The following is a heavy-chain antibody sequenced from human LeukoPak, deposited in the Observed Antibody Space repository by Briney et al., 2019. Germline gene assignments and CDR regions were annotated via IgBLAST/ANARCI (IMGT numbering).Heavy chain of an antibody. D-gene: IGHD3-22*01. V-gene: IGHV3-23*01. CDR3: AKDLNYYGSSGYLS. CDR1: GFTFSSYA. CDR2: ISGSGGST. Sequence: GGSLRLSCAAPGFTFSSYAMSWVRQAPGKGLEWVSAISGSGGSTYYADSVKGRFTISRDNSKNTLYLQMNSLRAEDTAVYYCAKDLNYYGSSGYLSWGQGTLVTVSS. J-gene: IGHJ5*02.